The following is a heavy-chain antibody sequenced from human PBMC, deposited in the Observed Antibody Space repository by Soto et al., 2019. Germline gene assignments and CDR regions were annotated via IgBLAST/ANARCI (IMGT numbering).Heavy chain of an antibody. Sequence: HPGGSLRLSCAASGFTFSSYAMSWVRQAPGKGLEWVSAISGSGGSTYYADSVKGRFTISRDNSKNTLYLQMNSLRAEDTAVYYCAKDPTIPRLRFFKSRVERFDPWGQGTLVTVSS. CDR1: GFTFSSYA. D-gene: IGHD3-3*01. CDR2: ISGSGGST. V-gene: IGHV3-23*01. CDR3: AKDPTIPRLRFFKSRVERFDP. J-gene: IGHJ5*02.